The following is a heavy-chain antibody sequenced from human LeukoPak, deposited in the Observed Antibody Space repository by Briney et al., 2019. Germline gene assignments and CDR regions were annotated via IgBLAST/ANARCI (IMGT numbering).Heavy chain of an antibody. D-gene: IGHD1-1*01. CDR1: GFTFSPYI. CDR3: AKGGYIGYNGLFDM. J-gene: IGHJ3*02. CDR2: ISSGGTET. Sequence: PGGSLRLSCVGSGFTFSPYIVSWVRQAPGKGLQWVSGISSGGTETYYADSVRGRFAISRDDSRNMAYSQMNSLRAEDTATYYCAKGGYIGYNGLFDMWGQGTMVTVSS. V-gene: IGHV3-23*01.